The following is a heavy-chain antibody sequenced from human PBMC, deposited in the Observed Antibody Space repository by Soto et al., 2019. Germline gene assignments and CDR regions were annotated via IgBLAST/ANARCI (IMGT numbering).Heavy chain of an antibody. Sequence: QVQLVESGGGVVQPGRSLRLSCAASGFTFSSYGMHWVRQAPGKGLEWVAVISYDGSNKYYADSVKGRFTISRDNSKNTLYLQMNSLRAEDTAVYYCAKGWAYCSGGSCYMDYWGQGTLVTVSS. CDR2: ISYDGSNK. J-gene: IGHJ4*02. V-gene: IGHV3-30*18. CDR1: GFTFSSYG. CDR3: AKGWAYCSGGSCYMDY. D-gene: IGHD2-15*01.